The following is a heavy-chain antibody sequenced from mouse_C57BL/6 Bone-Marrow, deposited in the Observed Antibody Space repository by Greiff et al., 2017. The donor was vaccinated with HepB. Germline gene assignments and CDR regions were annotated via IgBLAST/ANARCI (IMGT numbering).Heavy chain of an antibody. CDR2: IYPGDGDT. D-gene: IGHD1-1*01. Sequence: VQLQQSGPELVKPGASVKISCKASGYAFSSSWMNWVKQRPGKGLEWIGRIYPGDGDTNYNGKFKGKATLTADKSSSTAYMQLSSLTSEDSAVYFCARWPYDSSYNYAMDYWGQGTSVTVSS. V-gene: IGHV1-82*01. CDR1: GYAFSSSW. CDR3: ARWPYDSSYNYAMDY. J-gene: IGHJ4*01.